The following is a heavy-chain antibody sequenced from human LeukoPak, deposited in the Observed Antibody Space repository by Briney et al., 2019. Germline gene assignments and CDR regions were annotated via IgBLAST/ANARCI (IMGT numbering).Heavy chain of an antibody. Sequence: ASVKVSCKASGYTFTSYYMHWVRQAPGQGLERMGIINPSGGSTSYAQKFQGRVTMTRDTSTSTVYMELSSLRSEDTAVYYCASVDTAAGTPFGHWGQGTLVTVSS. D-gene: IGHD6-13*01. CDR1: GYTFTSYY. CDR3: ASVDTAAGTPFGH. J-gene: IGHJ1*01. CDR2: INPSGGST. V-gene: IGHV1-46*01.